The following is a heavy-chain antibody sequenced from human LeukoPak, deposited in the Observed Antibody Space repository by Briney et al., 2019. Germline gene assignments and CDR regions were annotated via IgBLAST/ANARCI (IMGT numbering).Heavy chain of an antibody. V-gene: IGHV4-34*01. J-gene: IGHJ5*02. Sequence: SETLSLTCAVYGGSFSGYYWSWIRQPPGKGLEWIGEINHSGSTNYNPSLTSRVTISVDTSKNQFSLKLSSVTAADTAVYYCASRGCSSTSCYERGHWFDLWGQGTLVTVSS. D-gene: IGHD2-2*01. CDR1: GGSFSGYY. CDR3: ASRGCSSTSCYERGHWFDL. CDR2: INHSGST.